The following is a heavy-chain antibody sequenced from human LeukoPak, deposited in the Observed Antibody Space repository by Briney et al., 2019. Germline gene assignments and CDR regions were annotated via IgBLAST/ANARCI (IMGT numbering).Heavy chain of an antibody. CDR3: ARDRTGGYSYGRDFFDY. CDR1: GGSISGFY. D-gene: IGHD5-18*01. J-gene: IGHJ4*02. V-gene: IGHV4-59*01. Sequence: SETLSLTCTVSGGSISGFYWSWIRQPPGKGLEWIGSIYYSGSTNFNPSLKSRVTISVDTSKNQFSLKLSSVTAADPAVYFCARDRTGGYSYGRDFFDYWGQGTLVTVSS. CDR2: IYYSGST.